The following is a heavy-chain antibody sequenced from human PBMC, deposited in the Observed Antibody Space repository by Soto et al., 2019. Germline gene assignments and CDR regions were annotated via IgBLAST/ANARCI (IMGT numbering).Heavy chain of an antibody. J-gene: IGHJ2*01. CDR3: ARTRIHYGSGILWYFDL. V-gene: IGHV4-59*08. D-gene: IGHD3-10*01. Sequence: PSETLSLTCTVSGGSISSYYWSWIRQPPGKGLEWIGYIYYSGSTNYNPSLKSRVTISVDTSKNQFSLKLSSVTAADTAVYYCARTRIHYGSGILWYFDLWGRGTLVTVSS. CDR1: GGSISSYY. CDR2: IYYSGST.